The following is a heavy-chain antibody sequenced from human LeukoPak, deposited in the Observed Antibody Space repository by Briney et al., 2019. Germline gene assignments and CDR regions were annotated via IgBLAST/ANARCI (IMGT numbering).Heavy chain of an antibody. CDR2: IYYSGST. CDR3: ARLFSLDSGSYYQNWFDP. CDR1: GGSISSYY. D-gene: IGHD3-10*01. Sequence: SSETLSLTCTVSGGSISSYYWSWIRQPPGKGLEWIGYIYYSGSTNYNPSLKSRVTISVDTSKNQFSLKLSSVTAADTAVYYCARLFSLDSGSYYQNWFDPWGQGTLVTVSS. J-gene: IGHJ5*02. V-gene: IGHV4-59*01.